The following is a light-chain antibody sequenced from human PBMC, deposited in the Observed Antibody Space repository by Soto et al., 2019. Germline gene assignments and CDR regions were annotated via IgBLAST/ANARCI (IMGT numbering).Light chain of an antibody. V-gene: IGKV3-15*01. J-gene: IGKJ1*01. Sequence: EIVMTQSPVTLSVSPGDRATLSCRASQSVSGNLAWYQQKPGQAPRLLIYGASTRATGIPARFSGSGSGTEFPLTISSLQSEYFAVYYCQQYNIWPPWTFGQGTKVAIK. CDR2: GAS. CDR3: QQYNIWPPWT. CDR1: QSVSGN.